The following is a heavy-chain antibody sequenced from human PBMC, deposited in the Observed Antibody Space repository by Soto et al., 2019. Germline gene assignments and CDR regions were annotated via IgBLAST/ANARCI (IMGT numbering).Heavy chain of an antibody. CDR1: GGSVGSCAYY. Sequence: PSDTPSLTCIVSGGSVGSCAYYWRWIRQPPGSALEWIGYIQYSGDTNYNSSLKSRVTISVDRSRNRFSLKLTSVTAADTAFYYCARHDYADRTFDLWGQGTKVTVSS. V-gene: IGHV4-61*08. CDR3: ARHDYADRTFDL. D-gene: IGHD5-12*01. CDR2: IQYSGDT. J-gene: IGHJ3*01.